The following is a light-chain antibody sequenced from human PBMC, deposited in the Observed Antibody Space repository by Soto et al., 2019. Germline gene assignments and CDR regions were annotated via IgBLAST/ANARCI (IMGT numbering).Light chain of an antibody. J-gene: IGLJ1*01. V-gene: IGLV2-14*03. Sequence: QSALTQPASVSGSRGQSITISCTGTSSDVGGYNYVSWYQQHPGKAPKLIISDVSNRPSGVSNRFSGSKSGNTASLTISGLQAEDEADYYCNSYTSSSTHVFGTGTKVTVL. CDR1: SSDVGGYNY. CDR3: NSYTSSSTHV. CDR2: DVS.